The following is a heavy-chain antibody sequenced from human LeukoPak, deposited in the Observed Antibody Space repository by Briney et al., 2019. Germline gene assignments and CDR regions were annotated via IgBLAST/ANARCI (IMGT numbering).Heavy chain of an antibody. V-gene: IGHV4-34*01. Sequence: PSETLSLTCAVYGGSFSGYYCSWIRQPPGKGLEWIGEINHSGSTNYNPSLKSRVTISVDTSKTQFSLKLSSVTAADTAVYYCARAHGSSSRIYYYYYMDVWGKGTTVTVSS. CDR3: ARAHGSSSRIYYYYYMDV. CDR1: GGSFSGYY. D-gene: IGHD6-6*01. J-gene: IGHJ6*03. CDR2: INHSGST.